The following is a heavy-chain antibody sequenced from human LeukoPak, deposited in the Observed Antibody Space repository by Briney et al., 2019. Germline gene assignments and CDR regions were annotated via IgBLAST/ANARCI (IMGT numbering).Heavy chain of an antibody. CDR3: VRALWFGESFFDH. CDR1: GFTFSGYW. D-gene: IGHD3-10*01. Sequence: GGSLRLSCAASGFTFSGYWMTWVRQAPGKGLEWVANIKQDGSEIYTADSLKGRFTISRDNANNFLHLQMNSLRAEDTAIYFCVRALWFGESFFDHWGQGTLVTVSS. J-gene: IGHJ4*02. V-gene: IGHV3-7*03. CDR2: IKQDGSEI.